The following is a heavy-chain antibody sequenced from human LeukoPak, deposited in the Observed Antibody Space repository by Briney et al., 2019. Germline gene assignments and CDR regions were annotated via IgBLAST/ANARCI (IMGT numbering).Heavy chain of an antibody. J-gene: IGHJ3*02. Sequence: ASVKVSCKASGYTFTDYYIHWVRQAPGQGLEWMGWINPNSDYTFYAQKFQGRVTMTRDTSISTAYMELSRLRSDDTAVYYCARLSGYDSFAFDIWGQGTMVTVSS. V-gene: IGHV1-2*02. D-gene: IGHD5-12*01. CDR3: ARLSGYDSFAFDI. CDR2: INPNSDYT. CDR1: GYTFTDYY.